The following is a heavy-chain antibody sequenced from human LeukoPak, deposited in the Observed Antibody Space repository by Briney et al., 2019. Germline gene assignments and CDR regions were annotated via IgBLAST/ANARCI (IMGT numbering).Heavy chain of an antibody. J-gene: IGHJ4*02. Sequence: GGPLRLSCAASGFTFSSYSMNWVRQAPGKGLEWVSSISSSSSYIYYADSVKGRFTISRDNAKNSLYLQMNSLRAEDTAVYYCARDSYTYYYDSSGYSDFDYWGQGTLVTVSS. CDR3: ARDSYTYYYDSSGYSDFDY. CDR2: ISSSSSYI. V-gene: IGHV3-21*01. D-gene: IGHD3-22*01. CDR1: GFTFSSYS.